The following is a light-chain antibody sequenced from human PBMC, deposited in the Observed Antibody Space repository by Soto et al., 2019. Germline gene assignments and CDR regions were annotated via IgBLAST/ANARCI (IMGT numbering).Light chain of an antibody. Sequence: EIVLTQSPGTLSLTPGERATLSCRASQSVSNNYLAWYQQKPGQAPRLLIYGASNRATGIPDRFSGSGSGTDFTLTISGLEPEDFAMYYCQQFQSSLRTFGQGTMVDVK. CDR1: QSVSNNY. CDR3: QQFQSSLRT. V-gene: IGKV3-20*01. CDR2: GAS. J-gene: IGKJ1*01.